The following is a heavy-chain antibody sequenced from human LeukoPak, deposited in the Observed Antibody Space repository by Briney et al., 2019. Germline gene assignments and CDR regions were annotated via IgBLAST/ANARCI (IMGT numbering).Heavy chain of an antibody. D-gene: IGHD3-10*01. J-gene: IGHJ4*02. Sequence: GGSLRLSCGASGFMFTAHDMHWVRQAPGKGLEWVAFIQNDGSDKYYADSVKGRFTISRDNSKNTLYLQMNSLRVEDTATYYCAKVAHYYYGSESYYFFEHWGQGTPVTASS. V-gene: IGHV3-30*02. CDR3: AKVAHYYYGSESYYFFEH. CDR1: GFMFTAHD. CDR2: IQNDGSDK.